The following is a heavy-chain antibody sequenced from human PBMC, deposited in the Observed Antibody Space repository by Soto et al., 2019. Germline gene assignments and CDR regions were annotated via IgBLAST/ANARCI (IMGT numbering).Heavy chain of an antibody. CDR3: ARNGCYDSSGYFHDAFEI. CDR1: GYTLTNYW. CDR2: IYPGDSDT. J-gene: IGHJ3*02. D-gene: IGHD3-22*01. V-gene: IGHV5-51*01. Sequence: GESLKISCKGSGYTLTNYWIGWVRQMPGKGLEWMGIIYPGDSDTRYSPSFQGQVTISADKSISTAYLQWSSLKASDTAVYYCARNGCYDSSGYFHDAFEIWGQGSMVTVSS.